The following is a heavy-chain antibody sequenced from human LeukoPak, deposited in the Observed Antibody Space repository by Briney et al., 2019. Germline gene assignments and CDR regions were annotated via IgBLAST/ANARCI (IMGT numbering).Heavy chain of an antibody. CDR1: GGTFSSYA. CDR3: ARGTSPGIVGAAIDY. J-gene: IGHJ4*02. Sequence: SVKVSCKASGGTFSSYAISWVRQAPGQGLEWMGGIIPIFGTANYAQKFQGGVTITADESTSTAYMELSSLRSEDTAVYYCARGTSPGIVGAAIDYWGQGTLVTVSS. V-gene: IGHV1-69*13. D-gene: IGHD1-26*01. CDR2: IIPIFGTA.